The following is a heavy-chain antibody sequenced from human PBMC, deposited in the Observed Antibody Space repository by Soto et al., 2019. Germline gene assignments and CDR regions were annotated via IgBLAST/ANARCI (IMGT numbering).Heavy chain of an antibody. V-gene: IGHV4-61*01. D-gene: IGHD3-22*01. CDR3: ARSLGTVYDSLPDY. CDR2: IYYPGST. CDR1: GGSVSSGTYY. Sequence: QVQLQESGPGLVKPSETLSLTCTVSGGSVSSGTYYWSWIRQPPGKGLEWIGYIYYPGSTNYNPSLKSRVTISIDTSKNQCSLKLSSVTAADTAVFYCARSLGTVYDSLPDYWGQGTLVTVSS. J-gene: IGHJ4*01.